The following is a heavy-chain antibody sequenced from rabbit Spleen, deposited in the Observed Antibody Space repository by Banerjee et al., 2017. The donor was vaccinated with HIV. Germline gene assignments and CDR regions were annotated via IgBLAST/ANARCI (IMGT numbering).Heavy chain of an antibody. D-gene: IGHD8-1*01. CDR3: ARDSGTSFSTYGMDL. CDR1: GIDFSGDSFSGDSY. V-gene: IGHV1S40*01. Sequence: QALEEAGGDLVKPGAALTLTCKASGIDFSGDSFSGDSYMCWVRQAPGKGLEWIVCIDTGSSGFTYFASWAKGRFTISKTSSTTVTLQMISLTAADTATYFCARDSGTSFSTYGMDLWGQGTLVTVS. CDR2: IDTGSSGFT. J-gene: IGHJ3*01.